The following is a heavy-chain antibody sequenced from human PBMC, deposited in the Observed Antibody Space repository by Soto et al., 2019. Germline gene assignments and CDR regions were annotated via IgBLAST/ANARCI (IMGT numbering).Heavy chain of an antibody. Sequence: GGSLRLSCAASGFTFSSYGMHWVRQAPGKGLEWVAVIWFDGTNKYYADFVKGRFTISRDNSKNTLYLQMNSLRAEDTAVYYCARSDYVWGSFRSSLLYFDYWGQGTLVTVSS. CDR1: GFTFSSYG. CDR3: ARSDYVWGSFRSSLLYFDY. V-gene: IGHV3-33*01. D-gene: IGHD3-16*02. CDR2: IWFDGTNK. J-gene: IGHJ4*02.